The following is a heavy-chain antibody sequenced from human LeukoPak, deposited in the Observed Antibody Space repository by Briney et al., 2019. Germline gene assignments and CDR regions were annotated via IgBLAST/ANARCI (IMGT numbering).Heavy chain of an antibody. Sequence: GGSLRLSCAASGFTFDDYGMSWVRQAPGKGLEWVSGINWNGGSTGYADSVKGRFTISRDNAKNSLYLQMNSLRAEDTAIYYCVRVTTGSDYMDVWGNGTTVTVSS. CDR1: GFTFDDYG. CDR3: VRVTTGSDYMDV. CDR2: INWNGGST. V-gene: IGHV3-20*04. D-gene: IGHD4-11*01. J-gene: IGHJ6*03.